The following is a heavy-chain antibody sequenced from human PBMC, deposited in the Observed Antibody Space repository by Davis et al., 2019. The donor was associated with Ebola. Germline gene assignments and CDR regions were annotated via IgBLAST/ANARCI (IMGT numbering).Heavy chain of an antibody. CDR1: GGSISSGGYS. CDR2: IYHSGST. CDR3: AKQSSSWYLNALDY. J-gene: IGHJ4*02. Sequence: MPSETLSLTCAVSGGSISSGGYSWSWIRQPPGKGLEWIGYIYHSGSTYYNPSLKSRVTISVDTSKNQFSLKLSSVTAADTAVYYCAKQSSSWYLNALDYWGQGTLVTVSS. V-gene: IGHV4-30-2*01. D-gene: IGHD6-13*01.